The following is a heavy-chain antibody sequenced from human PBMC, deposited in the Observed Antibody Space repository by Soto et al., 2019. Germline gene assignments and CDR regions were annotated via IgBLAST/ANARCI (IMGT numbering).Heavy chain of an antibody. Sequence: PGGSLRLSCAASGFTFSSYSMNWVRQAPGKGLEWVSSISSSSSYIYYADSVKGRITITSDTAKNALYLQMKSLRVEVTDVYYCARDLYSSSSFLDSGGQGTLAPVSS. D-gene: IGHD6-6*01. CDR2: ISSSSSYI. J-gene: IGHJ4*02. CDR1: GFTFSSYS. CDR3: ARDLYSSSSFLDS. V-gene: IGHV3-21*03.